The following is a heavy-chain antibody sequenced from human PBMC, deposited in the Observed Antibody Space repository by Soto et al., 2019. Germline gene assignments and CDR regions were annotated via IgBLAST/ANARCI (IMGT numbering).Heavy chain of an antibody. J-gene: IGHJ5*02. D-gene: IGHD2-15*01. Sequence: SGPTLVNPTQTLTLTCTFSGFSLSTSGVGVGWIRQPPGKALEWLALIYWDDDKRYSPSLKSRLTITKDTSKNQVVLTMTNMDPVDTATYYCALSGRYCSGGSCYRFAPWGHGTLVTVSS. CDR2: IYWDDDK. CDR1: GFSLSTSGVG. V-gene: IGHV2-5*02. CDR3: ALSGRYCSGGSCYRFAP.